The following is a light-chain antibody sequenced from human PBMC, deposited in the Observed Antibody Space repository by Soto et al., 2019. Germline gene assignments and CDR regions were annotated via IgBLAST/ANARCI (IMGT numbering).Light chain of an antibody. V-gene: IGLV1-40*01. CDR3: LSYDSSLSAYWV. CDR1: SSNIGAGYD. J-gene: IGLJ3*02. CDR2: GNS. Sequence: QSVLTQPPSVSGAPGQRVTISCTGSSSNIGAGYDVHWYQQLPGTAPKLLVYGNSNRPSGVPDRFSGSKSGTSASLAITGLQAEDEADYYCLSYDSSLSAYWVFGGGTQLTVL.